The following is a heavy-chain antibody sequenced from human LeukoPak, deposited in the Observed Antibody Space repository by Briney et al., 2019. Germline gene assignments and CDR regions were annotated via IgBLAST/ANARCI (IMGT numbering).Heavy chain of an antibody. CDR1: GGSVSSGSYY. V-gene: IGHV4-61*01. J-gene: IGHJ4*02. CDR2: IYYSGST. Sequence: PSETLSLTCTVSGGSVSSGSYYWSWIRQPPGKGLEWIGYIYYSGSTNCNPSLKSRVTISVDTSKDQFSLKLSSVTAADTAVYYCARDALGDYFDYWGQGTLVTVSS. CDR3: ARDALGDYFDY.